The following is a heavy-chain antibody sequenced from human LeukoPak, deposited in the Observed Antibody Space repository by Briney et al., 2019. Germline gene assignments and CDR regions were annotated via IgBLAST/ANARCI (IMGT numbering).Heavy chain of an antibody. CDR3: ARDPSPGVRSAAGEDAFDI. Sequence: SETLSLTCTVSGGSISSSSYYWGWIRQPPGKGLEWIGSIYYSGSTYYNPSLKSRVTISVDTSKNQFSLKLSSVTAADTAVYYCARDPSPGVRSAAGEDAFDIWGQGTMVTVSS. CDR2: IYYSGST. J-gene: IGHJ3*02. CDR1: GGSISSSSYY. D-gene: IGHD6-13*01. V-gene: IGHV4-39*07.